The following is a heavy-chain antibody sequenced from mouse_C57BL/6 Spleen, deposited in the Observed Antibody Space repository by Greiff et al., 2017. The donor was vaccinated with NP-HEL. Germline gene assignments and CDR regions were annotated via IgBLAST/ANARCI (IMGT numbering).Heavy chain of an antibody. Sequence: QVQLQQSGAELVMPGASVKLSCKASGYTFTSYWMHWVKQRPGQGLEWIGEIDPSDSYTNYNQKFKDRSTLTVDKSSSTAYMQLSSLTSEDSVYYCARGKTGTENYWGQGTTLTVSS. CDR1: GYTFTSYW. CDR2: IDPSDSYT. V-gene: IGHV1-69*01. D-gene: IGHD4-1*01. J-gene: IGHJ2*01. CDR3: ARGKTGTENY.